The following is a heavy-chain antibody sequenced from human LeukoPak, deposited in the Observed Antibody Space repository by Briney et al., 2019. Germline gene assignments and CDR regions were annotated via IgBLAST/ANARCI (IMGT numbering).Heavy chain of an antibody. D-gene: IGHD6-13*01. CDR2: ISGSGGST. CDR3: AKAGGQRSRLLKQQLAHFDY. Sequence: GGSLRLSCAASGFTFSSYAMSWVRQAPGKGLEWVSAISGSGGSTYYADSVKGRFTISRDNSKNTLYLQMNSLRGEDMVGQLWAKAGGQRSRLLKQQLAHFDYWGQGTLVTVSS. J-gene: IGHJ4*02. V-gene: IGHV3-23*01. CDR1: GFTFSSYA.